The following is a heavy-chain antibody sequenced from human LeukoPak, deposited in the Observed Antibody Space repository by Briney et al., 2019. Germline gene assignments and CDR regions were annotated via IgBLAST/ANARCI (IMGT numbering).Heavy chain of an antibody. Sequence: PGGSLRLSCAASGFTFSTYWMTWVRQAPGKGLEWVANIKQDESEKYYVDSVKGRFTISRDNAKNSLYLQMNSLRAEDTALYYCARGYGSGEDGDYWGQGTLVTVSS. V-gene: IGHV3-7*05. CDR1: GFTFSTYW. J-gene: IGHJ4*02. CDR2: IKQDESEK. D-gene: IGHD3-10*01. CDR3: ARGYGSGEDGDY.